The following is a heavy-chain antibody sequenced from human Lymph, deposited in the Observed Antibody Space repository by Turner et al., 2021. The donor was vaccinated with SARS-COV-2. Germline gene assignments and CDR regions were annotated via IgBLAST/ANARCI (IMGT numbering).Heavy chain of an antibody. Sequence: EVQLVESGGGLIQPGGSLRLSCAASGFTVSRNDMRWVRQAPGKGLEWVSLIYSGGSTLYADSVKGRFTISRDNSKNTLYLQMNSLRADDTAVYYCARVLPYGDYFDFWGQGTLVTVSS. CDR1: GFTVSRND. CDR3: ARVLPYGDYFDF. J-gene: IGHJ4*02. D-gene: IGHD4-17*01. V-gene: IGHV3-53*01. CDR2: IYSGGST.